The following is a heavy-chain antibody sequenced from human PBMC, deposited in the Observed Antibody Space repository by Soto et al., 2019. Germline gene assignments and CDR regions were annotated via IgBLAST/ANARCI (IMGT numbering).Heavy chain of an antibody. Sequence: SETLSLTCTVPGGSISSGGYYWSWIRQHPGKGLEWIGYIYYSGSTYYNPSLKSRVTISVDTSKNQFSLKLSSVTAADTAVYYCARNPENWNYYFDYWGQGTLVTVSS. CDR2: IYYSGST. CDR3: ARNPENWNYYFDY. CDR1: GGSISSGGYY. J-gene: IGHJ4*02. D-gene: IGHD1-7*01. V-gene: IGHV4-31*03.